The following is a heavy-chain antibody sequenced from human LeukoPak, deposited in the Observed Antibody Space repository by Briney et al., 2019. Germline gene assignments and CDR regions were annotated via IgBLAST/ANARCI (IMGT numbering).Heavy chain of an antibody. CDR1: GYTFTSYY. J-gene: IGHJ6*02. D-gene: IGHD6-6*01. Sequence: GASVKVSCKASGYTFTSYYMHWVRQPPGQGLEWMGIINPSGGSTSYAQKFQGRVTMTRDTSTSTVYMELSSLRSEDTAVYYCARESGSSSSDYYYGMDVWGQGTTVTVSS. CDR3: ARESGSSSSDYYYGMDV. CDR2: INPSGGST. V-gene: IGHV1-46*01.